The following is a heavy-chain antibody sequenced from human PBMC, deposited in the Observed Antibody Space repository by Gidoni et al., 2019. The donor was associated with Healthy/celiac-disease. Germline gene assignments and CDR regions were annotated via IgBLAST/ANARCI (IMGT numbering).Heavy chain of an antibody. Sequence: EVQLVESGGGLVQPGRSLRLSCAASGFPFDDYAMHWVRQAPGKGLEWVSGISWNSGSIGYADSVKGRFTISRDNAKNSLYLQMNSLRAEDTALYYCATHRQWLGNFDYWGQGTLVTVSS. J-gene: IGHJ4*02. CDR1: GFPFDDYA. D-gene: IGHD6-19*01. CDR3: ATHRQWLGNFDY. CDR2: ISWNSGSI. V-gene: IGHV3-9*01.